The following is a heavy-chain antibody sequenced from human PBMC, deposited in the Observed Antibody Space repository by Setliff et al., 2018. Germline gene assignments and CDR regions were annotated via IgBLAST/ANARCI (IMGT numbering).Heavy chain of an antibody. CDR3: ARFRRGVALGWFDP. D-gene: IGHD3-10*01. J-gene: IGHJ5*02. Sequence: SETLSLTCTVSGGSISSGGYYWSWIRQHPGKGLEWIGEINHSGSTNYNPSLKSRVTISVDTSKNQFSLKLSSVTAADTAVYYCARFRRGVALGWFDPWGQGTLVTVS. CDR1: GGSISSGGYY. V-gene: IGHV4-31*03. CDR2: INHSGST.